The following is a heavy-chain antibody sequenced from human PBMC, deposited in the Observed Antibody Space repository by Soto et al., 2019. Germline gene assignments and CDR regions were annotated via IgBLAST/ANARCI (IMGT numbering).Heavy chain of an antibody. CDR2: ISAYNGNT. CDR3: XKYYYGXXXFDP. Sequence: QVQLVQSGAEVKKPGASVKVSCKASGYTFTSYGISWVRQAPXQGLEWMGWISAYNGNTNYAQKLQGRVTMTTDTXXXXXXXXXXXXXXXXXXXXXXXKYYYGXXXFDPWGQGTLVTVSS. D-gene: IGHD3-10*01. CDR1: GYTFTSYG. V-gene: IGHV1-18*01. J-gene: IGHJ5*02.